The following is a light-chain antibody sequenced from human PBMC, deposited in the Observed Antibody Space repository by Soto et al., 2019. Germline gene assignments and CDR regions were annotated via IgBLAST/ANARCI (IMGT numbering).Light chain of an antibody. CDR3: EQYYGTPRT. J-gene: IGKJ1*01. CDR2: GAS. CDR1: QSVLYSSNNKHY. Sequence: DIVMTQSPDSLAVSLDGGATINCKSSQSVLYSSNNKHYLAWYKQKTGQPPKLLIYGASTRDSGVPDRFSGSGSVSDFTLGISRLQAKDGAVYYCEQYYGTPRTVGQGTKVEIK. V-gene: IGKV4-1*01.